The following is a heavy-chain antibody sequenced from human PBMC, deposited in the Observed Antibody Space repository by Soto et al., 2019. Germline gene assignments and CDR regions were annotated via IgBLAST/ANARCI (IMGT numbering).Heavy chain of an antibody. CDR3: ARHVDSTRAYYFDY. Sequence: SETLSLTCTVSGGSISSYYWSWIRQPPGKGLEWIGYIYYSGTTDYNPSLKSRVTISIDRSKNQFSLKLNSVTAADTAVYYCARHVDSTRAYYFDYWGQGTLVTVSS. J-gene: IGHJ4*02. V-gene: IGHV4-59*01. D-gene: IGHD5-18*01. CDR2: IYYSGTT. CDR1: GGSISSYY.